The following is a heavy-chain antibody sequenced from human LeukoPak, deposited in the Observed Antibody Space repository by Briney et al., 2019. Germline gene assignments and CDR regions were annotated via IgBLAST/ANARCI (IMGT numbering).Heavy chain of an antibody. V-gene: IGHV1-46*01. CDR3: ARDGSSGPIYFDY. J-gene: IGHJ4*02. CDR1: GYTFTSYY. Sequence: ASVKVSCKASGYTFTSYYMHWVRQAPGQGLEWMGIINPSGGSTSYAQKFQGRVTMTRDTSTSTAYMELRSLRSDDTAVYYCARDGSSGPIYFDYWGQGTLATVSS. D-gene: IGHD1-26*01. CDR2: INPSGGST.